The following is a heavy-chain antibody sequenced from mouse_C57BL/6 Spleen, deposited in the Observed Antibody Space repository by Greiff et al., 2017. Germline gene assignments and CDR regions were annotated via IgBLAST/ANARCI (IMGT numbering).Heavy chain of an antibody. D-gene: IGHD2-5*01. Sequence: VQLQESGAELVKPGASVKLSCKASGYTFTSYWMQWVKQRPGQGLEWIGEIDPSDSYTNYNQKFKGKATLTVDTSSSTAYMQLSSLTSEDSAVYYCARHYSNYWYFDVWGTGTTVTVSS. V-gene: IGHV1-50*01. J-gene: IGHJ1*03. CDR1: GYTFTSYW. CDR2: IDPSDSYT. CDR3: ARHYSNYWYFDV.